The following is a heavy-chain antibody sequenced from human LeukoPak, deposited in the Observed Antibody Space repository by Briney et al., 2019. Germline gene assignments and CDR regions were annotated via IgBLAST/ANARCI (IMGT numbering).Heavy chain of an antibody. CDR2: ISAYNGNT. D-gene: IGHD3-10*01. V-gene: IGHV1-18*01. CDR1: GYTFTSYG. CDR3: ARYGSGSYYFRFDP. Sequence: ASVKVSCKASGYTFTSYGISWVRQAPGQGLEWMGWISAYNGNTNYAQKLQGRVTMTTDTSTSTAYMELSSLRSEDTAVYYCARYGSGSYYFRFDPWGQGTLVTVSS. J-gene: IGHJ5*02.